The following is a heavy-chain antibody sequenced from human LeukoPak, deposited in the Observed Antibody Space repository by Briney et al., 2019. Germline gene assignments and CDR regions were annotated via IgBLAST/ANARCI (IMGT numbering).Heavy chain of an antibody. J-gene: IGHJ5*02. Sequence: GGSLRLSCAASGFTFSSYWMHWVRHAPGKGLVWVSRINSDGSSTSYADSVKGRFTISRDNAKNALYLQMNSLRAEDTAVYYCARGSYYGSGSSWFDPWGQGTLVTVSS. CDR3: ARGSYYGSGSSWFDP. D-gene: IGHD3-10*01. CDR1: GFTFSSYW. CDR2: INSDGSST. V-gene: IGHV3-74*01.